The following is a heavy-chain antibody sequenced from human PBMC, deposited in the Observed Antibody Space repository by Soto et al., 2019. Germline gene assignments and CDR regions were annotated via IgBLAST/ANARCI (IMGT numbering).Heavy chain of an antibody. D-gene: IGHD2-21*02. CDR1: GFTFSDHY. Sequence: EVQLVESGGGLVQPGGSLRLSCVASGFTFSDHYMDWVRQGPEKGLEWVGRTRNKANRYTTEYAASVKGRFTISRDESKNSLILQMKSLKTEDTAVYYCARVVTPGSSYLDLWGRGTLVTVSS. J-gene: IGHJ2*01. CDR3: ARVVTPGSSYLDL. V-gene: IGHV3-72*01. CDR2: TRNKANRYTT.